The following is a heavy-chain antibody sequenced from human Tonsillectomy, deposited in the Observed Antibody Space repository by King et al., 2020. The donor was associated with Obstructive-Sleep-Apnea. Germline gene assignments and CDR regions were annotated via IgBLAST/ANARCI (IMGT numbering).Heavy chain of an antibody. J-gene: IGHJ6*02. V-gene: IGHV4-31*03. Sequence: QLQESGPGLVKPSQTLSLTCTVSGGSIGSGDYYWSWIRQHPGKGLEWIGYISYSGSTHYKPSLKSRVAISVDTPKNQFSLKLSSLTAADTAVYYCARDSPPSKFYYGMDVWGQGTTVTVSS. CDR2: ISYSGST. CDR1: GGSIGSGDYY. CDR3: ARDSPPSKFYYGMDV.